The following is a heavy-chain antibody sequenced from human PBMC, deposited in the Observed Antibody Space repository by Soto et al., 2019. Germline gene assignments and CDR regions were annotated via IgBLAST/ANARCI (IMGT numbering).Heavy chain of an antibody. CDR3: AVGHYDGPLKSRALDL. D-gene: IGHD3-3*01. Sequence: VEQRGAGLLRPSETLSLTCSVSSGSFNAYYWSWIRPPPGKEPEWLWGVDQGGGINYNPSLKSRVTISVDTSKKPYSLLLTSVAAADTAFYCFAVGHYDGPLKSRALDLRGQGTVVTVSS. J-gene: IGHJ3*01. V-gene: IGHV4-34*01. CDR1: SGSFNAYY. CDR2: VDQGGGI.